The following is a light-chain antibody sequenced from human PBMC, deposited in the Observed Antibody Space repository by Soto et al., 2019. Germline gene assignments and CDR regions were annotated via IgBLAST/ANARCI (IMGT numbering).Light chain of an antibody. CDR3: QQYHNWPPNT. CDR1: QSVGTN. J-gene: IGKJ2*01. V-gene: IGKV3-15*01. CDR2: GVS. Sequence: ETIMTQSPATLSVSPGERATLSCRASQSVGTNLAWYQQKPGQAPRLLLYGVSTRATGIPARFSGSGSGTQFTLAISSLQSEDFAVYYCQQYHNWPPNTFGQGTKLEIK.